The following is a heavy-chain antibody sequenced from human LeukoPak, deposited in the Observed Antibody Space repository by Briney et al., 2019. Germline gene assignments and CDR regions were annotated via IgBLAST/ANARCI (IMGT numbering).Heavy chain of an antibody. CDR2: VYTSGNT. V-gene: IGHV4-4*07. Sequence: TSETLSLTCTVSGGSMSSYYWSWIRQPAGKGLEWIGRVYTSGNTNYNPSLKSRVTMSVDTSKNQFSLKLTSVTAADTAVYYCARRRGLPGVDAFDIWGQGTMVTVSS. CDR3: ARRRGLPGVDAFDI. J-gene: IGHJ3*02. D-gene: IGHD5-18*01. CDR1: GGSMSSYY.